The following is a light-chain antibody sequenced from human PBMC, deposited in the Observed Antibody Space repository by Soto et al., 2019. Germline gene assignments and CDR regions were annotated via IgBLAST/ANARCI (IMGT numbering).Light chain of an antibody. Sequence: EIVLMQSPCTLSLSPGERATLSCRASQTVSSRYLAWYQQKPGQAPRLLMYGASNRATGIPDRFSGSGSGTDFTLTISRLEPEDFAVYFCQQYGRSPPFTFGQGTKVDIK. V-gene: IGKV3-20*01. CDR1: QTVSSRY. CDR3: QQYGRSPPFT. J-gene: IGKJ2*01. CDR2: GAS.